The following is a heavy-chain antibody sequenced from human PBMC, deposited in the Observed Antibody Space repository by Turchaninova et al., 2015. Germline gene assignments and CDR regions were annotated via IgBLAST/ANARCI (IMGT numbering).Heavy chain of an antibody. CDR2: IYYSGST. Sequence: QVQLQESGPGLVKPSETLSLTCTVPGGPISSYYWSWIRQPPGKGLEWFGYIYYSGSTNYNPSLKSRVTISVDTSKNQFSLKLSSVTAADTAVYYCAREYSSSGWYFDLWGRGTLVTVSS. D-gene: IGHD6-6*01. CDR1: GGPISSYY. CDR3: AREYSSSGWYFDL. V-gene: IGHV4-59*01. J-gene: IGHJ2*01.